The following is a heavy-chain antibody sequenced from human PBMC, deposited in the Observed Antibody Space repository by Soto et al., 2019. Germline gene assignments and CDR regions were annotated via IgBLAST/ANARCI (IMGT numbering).Heavy chain of an antibody. CDR3: ARDRPDYGDYGIDY. V-gene: IGHV3-11*06. D-gene: IGHD4-17*01. CDR1: GFTFSDYY. CDR2: ISSSSSYT. J-gene: IGHJ4*02. Sequence: GGSLRLSCAASGFTFSDYYMSWIRQAPGKGLEWVSYISSSSSYTNYADSVKGRFTISRDNAKNSLYLQMSSLRAEDTAVYYCARDRPDYGDYGIDYWGQGTLVTVSS.